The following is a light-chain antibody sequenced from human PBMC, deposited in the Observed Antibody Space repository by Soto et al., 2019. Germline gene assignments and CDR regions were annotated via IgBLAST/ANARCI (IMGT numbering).Light chain of an antibody. Sequence: PGQRATLSCSPSQRVSSNYLAWDQQMHGQAPRPLIYVTSTRDTGIPGRFSGSGSGPDLTLTISRLESEDFAVYYCQQYSSSWTFGQGTKVDIK. CDR2: VTS. CDR1: QRVSSNY. J-gene: IGKJ1*01. CDR3: QQYSSSWT. V-gene: IGKV3-20*01.